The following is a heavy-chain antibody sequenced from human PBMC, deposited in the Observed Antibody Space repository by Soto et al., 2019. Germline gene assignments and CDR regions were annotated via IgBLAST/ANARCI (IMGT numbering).Heavy chain of an antibody. CDR3: TRHAIIPKLQYGMDV. V-gene: IGHV4-59*01. Sequence: SETLSLTCTVSGGSISGYYWSWIRQPPGKGLEWIGYIFYRGDTLYNPSLQSRVTISVDTSKNQFFLGLTSVTAADTAVYYCTRHAIIPKLQYGMDVWGQGASVTVSS. CDR2: IFYRGDT. D-gene: IGHD1-1*01. J-gene: IGHJ6*02. CDR1: GGSISGYY.